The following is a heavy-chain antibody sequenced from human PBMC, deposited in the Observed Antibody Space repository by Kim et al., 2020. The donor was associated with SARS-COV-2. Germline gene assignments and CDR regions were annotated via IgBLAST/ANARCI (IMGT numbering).Heavy chain of an antibody. CDR3: ARRVAGTRGSLYYFDY. J-gene: IGHJ4*02. V-gene: IGHV1-2*04. D-gene: IGHD6-19*01. Sequence: ASVKVSCKASGYTFTGYYMHWVRQAPGQGLEWMGWINPNSGGTNYAQKFQGWVTMTRDTSISTAYMELSRLRSDDTAVYYCARRVAGTRGSLYYFDYWGQGTLVTVSS. CDR1: GYTFTGYY. CDR2: INPNSGGT.